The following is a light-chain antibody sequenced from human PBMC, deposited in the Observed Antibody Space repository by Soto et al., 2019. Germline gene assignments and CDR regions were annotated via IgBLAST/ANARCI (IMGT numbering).Light chain of an antibody. Sequence: QSALTQPRSVSGSPGQSVTISCTGTNSDVGGYDYVSWYQEHPGEAPKLMIYDVSKRPSGVPDRFSGSKSGNTASLTISGLQAEDEADYYCCSYAGSGPFYVFGTGTKLTVL. CDR1: NSDVGGYDY. J-gene: IGLJ1*01. V-gene: IGLV2-11*01. CDR3: CSYAGSGPFYV. CDR2: DVS.